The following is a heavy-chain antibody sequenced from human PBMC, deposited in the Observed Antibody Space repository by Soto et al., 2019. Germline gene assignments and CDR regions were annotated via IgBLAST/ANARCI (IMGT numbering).Heavy chain of an antibody. CDR2: FDPEDGET. D-gene: IGHD6-13*01. Sequence: ASVKVSCKVSGYTLTELSMHWVRQAPGKGLEWMGGFDPEDGETIYAQKFQGRVTMTEDTSTDTAYMELSSLRSEDTAVYYCVGIAAAGSLYYYGMDVWDQGTTVTVSS. CDR1: GYTLTELS. V-gene: IGHV1-24*01. J-gene: IGHJ6*02. CDR3: VGIAAAGSLYYYGMDV.